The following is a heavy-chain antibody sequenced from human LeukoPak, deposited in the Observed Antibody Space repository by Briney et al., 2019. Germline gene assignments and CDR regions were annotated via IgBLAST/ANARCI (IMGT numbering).Heavy chain of an antibody. CDR2: IYHSGST. CDR3: ARAPWEYQLLYYY. CDR1: GYSISSGYY. D-gene: IGHD2-2*02. J-gene: IGHJ4*02. V-gene: IGHV4-38-2*01. Sequence: SETLSLTCAASGYSISSGYYWGWIRQPPGKGLEWIGSIYHSGSTYYNPSLKSRVTISVDTSKNQFSLKLSSVTAADTAVYYCARAPWEYQLLYYYWGQETLVTVSS.